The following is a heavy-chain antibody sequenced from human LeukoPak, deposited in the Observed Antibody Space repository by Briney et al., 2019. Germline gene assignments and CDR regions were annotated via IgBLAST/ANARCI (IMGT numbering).Heavy chain of an antibody. V-gene: IGHV3-23*01. D-gene: IGHD1-7*01. CDR3: AKLGGPYNWDYAGLNYMDV. CDR1: GFTFNSYA. CDR2: ISGSGVNT. Sequence: GGSLRLSCAASGFTFNSYAMSWVRQAPGKGLEWVSGISGSGVNTYYADSVKGRFTISRDSSKNTLYLQMNSLRAEDTAVYYCAKLGGPYNWDYAGLNYMDVWGKGTTVTVSS. J-gene: IGHJ6*03.